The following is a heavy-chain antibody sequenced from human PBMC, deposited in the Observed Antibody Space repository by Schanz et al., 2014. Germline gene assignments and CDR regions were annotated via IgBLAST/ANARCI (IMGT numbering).Heavy chain of an antibody. CDR1: GFTFTSYS. J-gene: IGHJ4*02. D-gene: IGHD3-22*01. V-gene: IGHV3-30*02. Sequence: QVQLVQSGGSVVQPGGSLRLSCAASGFTFTSYSMHWVRQAPGRGLEWVAFIRYDGSSKYYADSVRGRFTISRDDSKNTLYLQMNSLRPEDTAVYYCAKEDRNHNSDYVYWGQGTLVTVSS. CDR3: AKEDRNHNSDYVY. CDR2: IRYDGSSK.